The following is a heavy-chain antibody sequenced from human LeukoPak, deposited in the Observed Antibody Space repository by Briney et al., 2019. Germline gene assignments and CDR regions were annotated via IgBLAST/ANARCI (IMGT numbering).Heavy chain of an antibody. CDR3: ARSRDIVLMVFDY. J-gene: IGHJ4*02. D-gene: IGHD2-8*01. V-gene: IGHV3-21*01. Sequence: PGGSLRLSCAASGFTFSSYSMNWVRQAPGKGLEWVSSISSSSSYIYYADSVKGRFTISRDNAKNSLYLQMNSLIAEDTAVYYCARSRDIVLMVFDYWGQGTLVTVSS. CDR2: ISSSSSYI. CDR1: GFTFSSYS.